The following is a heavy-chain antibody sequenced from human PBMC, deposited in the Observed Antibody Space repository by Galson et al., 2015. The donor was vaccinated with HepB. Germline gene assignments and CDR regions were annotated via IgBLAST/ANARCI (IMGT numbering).Heavy chain of an antibody. D-gene: IGHD3-22*01. CDR1: GFSLSTDGMC. J-gene: IGHJ6*02. Sequence: PALVKPTQTLTLTCTFSGFSLSTDGMCVSWIRQAPGKALEWLARIDWDDDTHYSTSLKTRLTISKDTSKNQVVLRITNMAPVDTGTYYCARIKMEPSDTSGFPDYFFYYGLDVWGHGTTVTVSS. V-gene: IGHV2-70*11. CDR2: IDWDDDT. CDR3: ARIKMEPSDTSGFPDYFFYYGLDV.